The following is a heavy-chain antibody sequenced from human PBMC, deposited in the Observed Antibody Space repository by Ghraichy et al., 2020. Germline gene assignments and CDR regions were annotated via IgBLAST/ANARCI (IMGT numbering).Heavy chain of an antibody. V-gene: IGHV4-39*01. CDR3: ARHRSWRMIRGVAPDY. Sequence: SETLSLTCTVSGDSISSSSYYWGWIRQPPGKGLEWIGNIYYSGSTYYNPSLKSRVTISVDTSKSQFFLKLSSVTAADTAVYYCARHRSWRMIRGVAPDYWGQGTLVTVS. CDR2: IYYSGST. J-gene: IGHJ4*02. CDR1: GDSISSSSYY. D-gene: IGHD3-10*01.